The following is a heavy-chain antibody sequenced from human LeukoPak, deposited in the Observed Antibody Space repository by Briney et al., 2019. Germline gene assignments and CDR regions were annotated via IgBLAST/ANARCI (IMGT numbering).Heavy chain of an antibody. CDR2: IRYDGSNK. J-gene: IGHJ4*02. Sequence: GGSLRLSCAASGFTFSSYGMHWVRQAPGKGLEWVAFIRYDGSNKYYADSVKGRFTISRDNSKNTLYLQMNSLRAEDTAVYYCAKGYYDFWSGYYPRGNYFDYWGQGTLVTVSS. V-gene: IGHV3-30*02. CDR3: AKGYYDFWSGYYPRGNYFDY. CDR1: GFTFSSYG. D-gene: IGHD3-3*01.